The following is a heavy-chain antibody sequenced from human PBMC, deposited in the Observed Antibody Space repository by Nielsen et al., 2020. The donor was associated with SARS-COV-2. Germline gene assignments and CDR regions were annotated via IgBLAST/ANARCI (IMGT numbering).Heavy chain of an antibody. CDR2: ISYDGSNK. Sequence: GGSLRLSCAASGFTFSSYAMHWVRQAPGKGLEWVAVISYDGSNKYYADSVKGRFTISRDNSKNTLYLQMNSLRAEDTAVYYCARSYYYDSSGYLDYWGQGTLVTVSS. CDR3: ARSYYYDSSGYLDY. D-gene: IGHD3-22*01. CDR1: GFTFSSYA. J-gene: IGHJ4*02. V-gene: IGHV3-30*04.